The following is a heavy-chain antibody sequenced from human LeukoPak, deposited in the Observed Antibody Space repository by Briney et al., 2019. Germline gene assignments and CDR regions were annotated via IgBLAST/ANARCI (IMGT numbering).Heavy chain of an antibody. J-gene: IGHJ4*02. CDR1: GGSFSGYY. CDR2: INHSGST. Sequence: SETLSLTCAVYGGSFSGYYWSWICQPPGKGLEWIGEINHSGSTNYNPSLKSRVTISVDTSKNQFSPKLSSVTAADTAVYYCARAWRFGVVTAIYFDYWGQGTLVTVSS. CDR3: ARAWRFGVVTAIYFDY. D-gene: IGHD2-21*02. V-gene: IGHV4-34*01.